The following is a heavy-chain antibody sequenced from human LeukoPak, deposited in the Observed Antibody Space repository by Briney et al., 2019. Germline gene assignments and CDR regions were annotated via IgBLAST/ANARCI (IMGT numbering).Heavy chain of an antibody. V-gene: IGHV3-48*04. CDR3: ARGFITMVMILGY. D-gene: IGHD3-10*01. CDR2: ISLISTSI. Sequence: GGSLRLSCAASGFTFSSYSMNWVRQAPGKGLEWVSYISLISTSIFYADSVKGRFTISRDNAKNSLYLQMNSLRAEDTAVYYCARGFITMVMILGYWGQGTLVTVSS. J-gene: IGHJ4*02. CDR1: GFTFSSYS.